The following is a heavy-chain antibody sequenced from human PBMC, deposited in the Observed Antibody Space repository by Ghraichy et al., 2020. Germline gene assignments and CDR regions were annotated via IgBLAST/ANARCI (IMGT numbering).Heavy chain of an antibody. Sequence: GGSLRLSCAASGFTFSSYAMSWVRQAPGKGLEWVSAISGSGGSTYYADSVKGRFTISRDNSKNTLYLQMNSLRAEDTAVYYCAKGDWNDVYTPPDYWGQGTLVTVSS. D-gene: IGHD1-1*01. V-gene: IGHV3-23*01. J-gene: IGHJ4*02. CDR2: ISGSGGST. CDR1: GFTFSSYA. CDR3: AKGDWNDVYTPPDY.